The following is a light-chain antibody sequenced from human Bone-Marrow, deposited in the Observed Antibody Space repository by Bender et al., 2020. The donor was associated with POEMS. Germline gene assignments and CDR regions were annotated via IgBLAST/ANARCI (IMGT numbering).Light chain of an antibody. CDR3: AAWDAGLSGGV. V-gene: IGLV2-14*03. CDR1: SSDVGGYNY. Sequence: QSALTQPASVSGSPGQSITISCTGTSSDVGGYNYVSWYQQLPGKAPKLMIYDVSNRPSGVSNRFSGSKSGNTASLTISGLQAEDEADYYCAAWDAGLSGGVFGGGTKLTVL. J-gene: IGLJ3*02. CDR2: DVS.